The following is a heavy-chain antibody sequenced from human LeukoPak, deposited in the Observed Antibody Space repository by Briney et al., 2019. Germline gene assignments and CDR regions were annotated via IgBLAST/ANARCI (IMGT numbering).Heavy chain of an antibody. CDR1: GGSISSSRYY. CDR3: ARLVDVGNYYDSSGYLTPFDY. Sequence: SETLSLTCIVSGGSISSSRYYWGWVRQPPGRGREWVGSIYYSGSTYYNPSLKSRVTISVDTSKNQFSLKLSSVTAADTAVYYCARLVDVGNYYDSSGYLTPFDYWGQGTLVTVPS. V-gene: IGHV4-39*01. D-gene: IGHD3-22*01. J-gene: IGHJ4*02. CDR2: IYYSGST.